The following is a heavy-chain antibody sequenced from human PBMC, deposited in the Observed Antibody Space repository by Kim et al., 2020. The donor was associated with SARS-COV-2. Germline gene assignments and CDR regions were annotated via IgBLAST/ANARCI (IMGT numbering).Heavy chain of an antibody. V-gene: IGHV1-69*04. CDR2: IIPILGLT. J-gene: IGHJ1*01. CDR3: ARDIIRGHSYGYDE. D-gene: IGHD5-18*01. CDR1: GGTLSSYA. Sequence: SVKVSCKTPGGTLSSYAIGWVRQAPGQGLESMGRIIPILGLTDYAQKFQGRVTITADKSTSTVYMELRSLTSEDTALYYCARDIIRGHSYGYDEWGQGTLITVSS.